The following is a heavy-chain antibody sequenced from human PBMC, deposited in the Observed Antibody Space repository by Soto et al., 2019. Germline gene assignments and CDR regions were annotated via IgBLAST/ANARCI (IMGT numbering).Heavy chain of an antibody. CDR2: IYSSGST. J-gene: IGHJ5*02. D-gene: IGHD6-6*01. Sequence: SETLSLTCAVSVVSIISASYSCNWIRQSPGRGLEWIGHIYSSGSTYYNPSLKSRVSISVDTSNNQFSLKLTSVTAADTAVYFCAREDAARIERWFDAWGQGILVTVS. CDR1: VVSIISASYS. CDR3: AREDAARIERWFDA. V-gene: IGHV4-31*11.